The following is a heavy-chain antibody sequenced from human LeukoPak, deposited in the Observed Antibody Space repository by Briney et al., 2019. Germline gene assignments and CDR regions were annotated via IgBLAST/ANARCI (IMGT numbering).Heavy chain of an antibody. J-gene: IGHJ5*02. Sequence: GGSLRLSCAASGFTFSSYSMNWVRQAPGKGLEWVSYISSSSSTIYYADSVKGRFTISRDNAKNSLYLQMNSLRAEDTTVYYCARDVGYCSSTSCRNWFDPWGQGTLVTVSS. V-gene: IGHV3-48*01. CDR1: GFTFSSYS. CDR3: ARDVGYCSSTSCRNWFDP. CDR2: ISSSSSTI. D-gene: IGHD2-2*01.